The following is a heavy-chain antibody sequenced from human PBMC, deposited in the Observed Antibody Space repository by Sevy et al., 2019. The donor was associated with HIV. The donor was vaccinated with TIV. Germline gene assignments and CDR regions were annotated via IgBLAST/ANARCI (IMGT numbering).Heavy chain of an antibody. CDR1: GFTFDDYT. D-gene: IGHD4-17*01. J-gene: IGHJ6*02. CDR2: ISWDGGST. CDR3: AKDIAVTRGDWYYGMDV. V-gene: IGHV3-43*01. Sequence: GGSLRLSCAASGFTFDDYTMHWVRQALGKGLEWVSLISWDGGSTYYADSVKGRFTISRDNSKNSLYLQMNSLRTEDTALYYCAKDIAVTRGDWYYGMDVWGQGTTVTVSS.